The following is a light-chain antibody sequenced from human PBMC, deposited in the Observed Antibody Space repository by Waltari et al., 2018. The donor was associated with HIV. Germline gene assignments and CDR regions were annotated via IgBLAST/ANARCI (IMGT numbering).Light chain of an antibody. J-gene: IGLJ3*02. V-gene: IGLV1-44*01. CDR2: HDN. Sequence: QSVLTQSPSASGTPGQRVTISCSGTRSNIGSNTVNWYQLLPGTAPKLPIYHDNERPSCGLGRFSACPYCASASLVISGRHPYDEADYYCASWDGRRNGQGVFGGGTKLTVL. CDR3: ASWDGRRNGQGV. CDR1: RSNIGSNT.